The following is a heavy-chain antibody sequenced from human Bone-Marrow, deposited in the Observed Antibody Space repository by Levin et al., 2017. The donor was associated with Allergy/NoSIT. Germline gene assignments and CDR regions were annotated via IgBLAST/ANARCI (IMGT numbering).Heavy chain of an antibody. V-gene: IGHV5-51*01. CDR1: GYSFTSYW. J-gene: IGHJ3*02. CDR3: ARRGYCSSTNCYWYAFEI. D-gene: IGHD2-2*01. CDR2: IFPDDSDT. Sequence: TCEASGYSFTSYWIGWVRQMPGKGLEWMGSIFPDDSDTKYSPSFQGQVTFSADKSISPAYLQWSSPKASDPAIYYCARRGYCSSTNCYWYAFEIWGQGTMVIVSS.